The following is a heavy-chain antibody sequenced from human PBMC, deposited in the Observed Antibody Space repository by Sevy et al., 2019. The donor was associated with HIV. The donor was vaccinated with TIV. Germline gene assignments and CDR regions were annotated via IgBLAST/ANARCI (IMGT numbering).Heavy chain of an antibody. CDR1: GFTFSVYS. CDR2: IGSSGSTI. Sequence: GGSLRLSCAASGFTFSVYSMNWVRQAPGKGQEWLSYIGSSGSTIAYADSVKGRFTISRDNAWSSLFMQMNSLRPEDTAVYYCASDVYYSDGSGYDFEHWGHGTLVTVSS. CDR3: ASDVYYSDGSGYDFEH. J-gene: IGHJ4*01. V-gene: IGHV3-48*04. D-gene: IGHD3-22*01.